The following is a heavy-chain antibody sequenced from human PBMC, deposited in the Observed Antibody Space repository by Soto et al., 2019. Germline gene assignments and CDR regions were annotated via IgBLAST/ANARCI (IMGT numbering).Heavy chain of an antibody. Sequence: EVQLVESGGGLVQPGGSLRLSCAASGFTFSSYAMHWVRQAPGKGLEYVSAISSYGGSTYYANSAKGRFTISRDNSKSTLYIQMASLRAEDMAVYYCARDPDSSGYYYFDYWGQGTMVTVSS. J-gene: IGHJ4*02. CDR1: GFTFSSYA. CDR3: ARDPDSSGYYYFDY. D-gene: IGHD3-22*01. CDR2: ISSYGGST. V-gene: IGHV3-64*01.